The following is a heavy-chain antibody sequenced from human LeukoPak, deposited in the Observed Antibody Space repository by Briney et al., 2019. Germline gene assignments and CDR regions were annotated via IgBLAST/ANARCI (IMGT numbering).Heavy chain of an antibody. CDR2: IYPGDSDT. D-gene: IGHD4-17*01. V-gene: IGHV5-51*01. CDR3: ARRAPYGDFDY. CDR1: GYSFTTYW. J-gene: IGHJ4*02. Sequence: LGESLKISCQGFGYSFTTYWIGWVRQMPGKGLGWLGIIYPGDSDTRYSPSFQGQVTISADKSISTAYLQWSSLKASDTAIYYCARRAPYGDFDYWGQGTLVPVSS.